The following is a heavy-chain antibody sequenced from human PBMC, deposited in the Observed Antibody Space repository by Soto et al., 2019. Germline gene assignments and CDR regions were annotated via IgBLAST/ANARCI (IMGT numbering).Heavy chain of an antibody. CDR2: INHSGST. Sequence: QVQLQQWGAGLLKPSETLSLTCAVYGGSFSGYYWSWIRQPPGKGLEWIGEINHSGSTNYNPSLKSRVTISVDTSKNQFALKLSSVTAADTAVYYCARERGVLLWFGANHWFDPWGQGTLVTVSS. CDR1: GGSFSGYY. CDR3: ARERGVLLWFGANHWFDP. J-gene: IGHJ5*02. D-gene: IGHD3-10*01. V-gene: IGHV4-34*01.